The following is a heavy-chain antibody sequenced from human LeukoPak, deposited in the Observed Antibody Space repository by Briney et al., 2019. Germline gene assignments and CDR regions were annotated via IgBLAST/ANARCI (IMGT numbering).Heavy chain of an antibody. Sequence: ASVKVSCKASGYTFTSYDINWVRQAPGQGLEWMGWMNPNSGNTGYAQKFQGRVTMTRNTSISTAYMELSSLRSEDTAVYYCARGIAARNGRPYYYYHYMDVWGKGTTVTVSS. CDR2: MNPNSGNT. CDR3: ARGIAARNGRPYYYYHYMDV. J-gene: IGHJ6*03. CDR1: GYTFTSYD. V-gene: IGHV1-8*01. D-gene: IGHD6-6*01.